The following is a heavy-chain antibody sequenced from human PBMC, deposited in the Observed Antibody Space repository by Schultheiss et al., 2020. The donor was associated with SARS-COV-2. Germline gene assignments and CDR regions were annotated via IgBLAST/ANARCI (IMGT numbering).Heavy chain of an antibody. CDR3: ARGEYSSSSNYYYGMDV. J-gene: IGHJ6*02. Sequence: SETLSLTCTVSGGSISSSSYYWSWIRQPPGKGLEWIGYIYYSGSTNYNPSLKSRVTISVDTSKNQFSLKLSSVTAADTAVYYCARGEYSSSSNYYYGMDVWGQGTTVTVSS. V-gene: IGHV4-61*05. CDR2: IYYSGST. D-gene: IGHD6-6*01. CDR1: GGSISSSSYY.